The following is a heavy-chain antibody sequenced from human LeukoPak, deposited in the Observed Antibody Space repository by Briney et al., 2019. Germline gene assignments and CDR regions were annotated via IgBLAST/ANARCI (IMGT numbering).Heavy chain of an antibody. D-gene: IGHD5-18*01. CDR3: ARDSQEYSYGPELDY. J-gene: IGHJ4*02. Sequence: ASVKVSCKASGYTFTSYYMHWVRQAPGQGLEWMGIINPSGGSTSYAQKFQGRVTMTRDTSTSTVYMELSSLRAEDTAVYYCARDSQEYSYGPELDYWGQGTLVTVSS. V-gene: IGHV1-46*01. CDR1: GYTFTSYY. CDR2: INPSGGST.